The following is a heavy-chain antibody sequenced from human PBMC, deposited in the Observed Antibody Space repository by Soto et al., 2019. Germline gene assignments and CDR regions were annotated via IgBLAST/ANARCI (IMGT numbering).Heavy chain of an antibody. CDR1: GFTFSGYA. Sequence: EVQLLESGGDLVQPGRSLRLSCAASGFTFSGYAMSWVRQAPGKGLEWVSVIHGGGNSAYYADSVKGRFTISRDNSKNTLYLQMSSLRGEDTAVYYCAKNRGRVTTSGHFDYGGQGTLVTVSS. D-gene: IGHD4-17*01. CDR3: AKNRGRVTTSGHFDY. V-gene: IGHV3-23*01. J-gene: IGHJ4*02. CDR2: IHGGGNSA.